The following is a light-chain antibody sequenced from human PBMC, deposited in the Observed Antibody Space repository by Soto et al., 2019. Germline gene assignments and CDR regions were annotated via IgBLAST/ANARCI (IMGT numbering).Light chain of an antibody. J-gene: IGLJ2*01. CDR1: SSNIGAGYV. Sequence: QSVLTQPPSVSGAPGQRVTISCTGSSSNIGAGYVVHWYQQLPGTAPKLLIYGNSNRPSGVPDRFSGSKSGTSASLAFTGLQAEDEADYYCQSYDSSLSGSVFGGGTKVTVL. V-gene: IGLV1-40*01. CDR3: QSYDSSLSGSV. CDR2: GNS.